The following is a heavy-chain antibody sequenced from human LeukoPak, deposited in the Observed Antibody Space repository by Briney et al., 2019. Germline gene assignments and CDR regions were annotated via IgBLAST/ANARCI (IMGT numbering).Heavy chain of an antibody. CDR1: GGSFSGYY. J-gene: IGHJ5*02. CDR3: ARGIGWSLSNSKGGWFDP. Sequence: SETLSLTCAVYGGSFSGYYWSWIRQPPGKGLEWIGEINHSGSTNYNPSLKSRVTISVDTSKNQFSLKLSSVTAADTAVYYCARGIGWSLSNSKGGWFDPWGQGTLVTVSS. V-gene: IGHV4-34*01. D-gene: IGHD2-21*02. CDR2: INHSGST.